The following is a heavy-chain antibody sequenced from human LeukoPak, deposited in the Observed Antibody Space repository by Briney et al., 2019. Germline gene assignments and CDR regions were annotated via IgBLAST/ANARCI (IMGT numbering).Heavy chain of an antibody. CDR2: INHSGST. V-gene: IGHV4-34*01. D-gene: IGHD3-9*01. CDR3: ARAAFETVDDAFDI. CDR1: GYSVSSGYY. J-gene: IGHJ3*02. Sequence: SETLSLTCTVSGYSVSSGYYWSWIRQPPGKGLEWIGEINHSGSTNYNPSLKSRVTISVDTSKNQFSLKLSSVTAADTAVYYCARAAFETVDDAFDIWGQGTMVTVSS.